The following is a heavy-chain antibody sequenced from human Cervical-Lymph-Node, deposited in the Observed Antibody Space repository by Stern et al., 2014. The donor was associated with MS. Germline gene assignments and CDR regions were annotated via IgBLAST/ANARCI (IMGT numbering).Heavy chain of an antibody. Sequence: VQLVESGADVKKPGSSVRVSCKASGDISWLRQAPGQGLEWMGGIIRPVGTAHYTQKFQGRLTITADKSTNTPYMELSSLRSDDTAVYYCATGAGDNWFDPWGQGTLVSVSS. J-gene: IGHJ5*02. CDR3: ATGAGDNWFDP. V-gene: IGHV1-69*06. D-gene: IGHD3-10*01. CDR2: IIRPVGTA. CDR1: GD.